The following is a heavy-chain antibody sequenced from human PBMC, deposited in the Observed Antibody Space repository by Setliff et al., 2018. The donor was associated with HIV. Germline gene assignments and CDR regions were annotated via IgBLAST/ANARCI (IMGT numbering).Heavy chain of an antibody. J-gene: IGHJ3*02. CDR3: ASTRLSYDSSGYDPHDAFDI. CDR1: GYTFTNYD. CDR2: MNPNSGST. Sequence: GASVKVSCKASGYTFTNYDINWVRQATGQALEWMGWMNPNSGSTGYAQKFQGRVTITRNTSISTAYMEMSSPRSEDTAVYYCASTRLSYDSSGYDPHDAFDIWGQGTMVTVSS. V-gene: IGHV1-8*01. D-gene: IGHD3-22*01.